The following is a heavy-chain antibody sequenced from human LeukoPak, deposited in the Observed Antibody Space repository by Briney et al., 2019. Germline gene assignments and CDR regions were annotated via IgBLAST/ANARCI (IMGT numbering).Heavy chain of an antibody. CDR3: ARVGYYYYYMDV. V-gene: IGHV1-2*02. J-gene: IGHJ6*03. D-gene: IGHD2-15*01. CDR2: INPNSGGT. Sequence: ASVKVSCKASGYTFTSYGISWVRQAPGQGLEWMGWINPNSGGTNYAQKFQGRVTMTRDTSISTAYMELSRLRSDDTAVYYCARVGYYYYYMDVWGKGTTVTVSS. CDR1: GYTFTSYG.